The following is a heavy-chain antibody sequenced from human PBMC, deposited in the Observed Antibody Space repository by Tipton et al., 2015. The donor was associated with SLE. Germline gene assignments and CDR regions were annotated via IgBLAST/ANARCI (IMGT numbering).Heavy chain of an antibody. D-gene: IGHD3-3*01. J-gene: IGHJ3*02. CDR2: ISWNSGSI. V-gene: IGHV3-9*01. Sequence: SLRLSCAASGFTFDDYAMHWVRQAPGKGLEWVSGISWNSGSIGYADSVKGRFTISRDNAKNSLYLQMNSLRAEDTALYYCAKDITFGGFIIGFDIWGQGTLVTASS. CDR3: AKDITFGGFIIGFDI. CDR1: GFTFDDYA.